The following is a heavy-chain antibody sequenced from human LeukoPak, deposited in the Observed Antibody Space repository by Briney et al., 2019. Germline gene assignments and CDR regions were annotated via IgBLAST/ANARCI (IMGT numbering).Heavy chain of an antibody. CDR3: ARGSGPNHYYYYYYMDV. J-gene: IGHJ6*03. Sequence: SRTLSLTCTASGGSISSGSYYWSWIRQPAGKGLEWIGRIYTSGSTNYNPSLKSRVTISVDTSKNQFSLKLSSVTAADTAVYYCARGSGPNHYYYYYYMDVWGKGTTVTVSS. CDR1: GGSISSGSYY. D-gene: IGHD3-3*01. V-gene: IGHV4-61*02. CDR2: IYTSGST.